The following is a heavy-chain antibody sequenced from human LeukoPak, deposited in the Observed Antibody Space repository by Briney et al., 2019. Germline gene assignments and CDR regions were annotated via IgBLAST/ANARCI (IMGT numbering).Heavy chain of an antibody. CDR1: GFTFSSYA. V-gene: IGHV3-23*01. CDR3: ARVGYCSSTSCYTRGGYFDY. CDR2: ISGSGGST. Sequence: GGSLRLSCAASGFTFSSYAMSWVRQAPGKGLEWVSAISGSGGSTYYADSVKGRFTISRDNSKNTLYLQMNSLRAEDTAVYYCARVGYCSSTSCYTRGGYFDYWGQGTLVTVSS. D-gene: IGHD2-2*02. J-gene: IGHJ4*02.